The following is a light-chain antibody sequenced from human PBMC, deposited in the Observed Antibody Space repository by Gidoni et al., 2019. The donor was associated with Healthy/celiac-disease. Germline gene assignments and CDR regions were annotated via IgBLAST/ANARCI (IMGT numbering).Light chain of an antibody. CDR2: EVS. CDR1: SSDVGAYKY. Sequence: QSALTQPPSASGSPGQPVTISCTGTSSDVGAYKYVSWYQQPPGKVPKLLIYEVSTRPSGFPDRFSGSKSGNTASLTVSGLQAEDEADYYCSSYAGSNNWVFGGGTKV. CDR3: SSYAGSNNWV. V-gene: IGLV2-8*01. J-gene: IGLJ3*02.